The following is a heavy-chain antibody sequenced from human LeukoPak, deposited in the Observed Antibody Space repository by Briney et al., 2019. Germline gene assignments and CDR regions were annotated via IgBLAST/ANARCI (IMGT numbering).Heavy chain of an antibody. D-gene: IGHD1-26*01. Sequence: GWSLRLSCAASGFTFSSYGMHWVRQAPGKGLEWVAVISYDGSNKYYADSVKGRFTISRDNSKNTLYLQMNSLRAEDTAVYYCAKDGGSYPDYWGQGTLVTVSS. CDR2: ISYDGSNK. CDR1: GFTFSSYG. J-gene: IGHJ4*02. V-gene: IGHV3-30*18. CDR3: AKDGGSYPDY.